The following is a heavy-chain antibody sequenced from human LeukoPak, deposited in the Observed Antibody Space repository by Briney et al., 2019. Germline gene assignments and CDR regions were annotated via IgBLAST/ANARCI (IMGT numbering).Heavy chain of an antibody. J-gene: IGHJ4*02. V-gene: IGHV1-46*01. D-gene: IGHD3-22*01. CDR3: ARLSRGYNYFDY. Sequence: ASVKVSCKASGYTFTSYYMHWVRQAPGQGLEWMGIINPSGGSTSYAQKFQGRVTITADESTSTAYMELSSLRSEDTAVYYCARLSRGYNYFDYWGQGTLVTVSS. CDR2: INPSGGST. CDR1: GYTFTSYY.